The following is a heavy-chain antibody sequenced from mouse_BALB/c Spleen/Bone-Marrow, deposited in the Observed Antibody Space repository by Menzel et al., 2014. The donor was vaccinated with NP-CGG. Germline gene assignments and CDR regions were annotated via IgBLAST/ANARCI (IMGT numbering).Heavy chain of an antibody. D-gene: IGHD2-10*02. V-gene: IGHV1-4*01. CDR2: INPSSGYT. CDR1: GYTFTSYT. CDR3: AYGNYGYAMDY. J-gene: IGHJ4*01. Sequence: VKLVESGAELARPGASVKMSCKASGYTFTSYTMHWVKQRPGQGLEWIGYINPSSGYTNYNQKFKDKATLTADKSSSTAYMQLSSLTSEDSAVYCCAYGNYGYAMDYWGQGTSVTVSS.